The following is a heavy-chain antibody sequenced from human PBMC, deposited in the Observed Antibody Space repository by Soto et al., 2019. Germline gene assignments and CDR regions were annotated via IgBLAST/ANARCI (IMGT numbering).Heavy chain of an antibody. J-gene: IGHJ4*02. D-gene: IGHD6-13*01. CDR2: IYYSGSP. Sequence: QVQLQESGPGLVKPSETLSLTCNVSGDSFSSSSYYWSWIRQPPGRRLEWIGNIYYSGSPYYNPSLQTPVTMSEETSKNQCSLKLTSVTTADTAVYYCAIRSHSTSWEDRRGYFDSWGPGSLVTVSS. CDR3: AIRSHSTSWEDRRGYFDS. CDR1: GDSFSSSSYY. V-gene: IGHV4-39*01.